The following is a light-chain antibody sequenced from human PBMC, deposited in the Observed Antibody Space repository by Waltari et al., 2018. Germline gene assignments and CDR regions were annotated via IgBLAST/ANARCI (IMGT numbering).Light chain of an antibody. CDR1: SSNIGAGYD. CDR2: GTS. CDR3: QSYDSSLSGSRV. V-gene: IGLV1-40*01. Sequence: QSVLTQPPSVSGAPGQRVTISCTGSSSNIGAGYDVHWYQQPPGTAPKLLMYGTSNRPSGVPDRFSGSKSGTSASLAITGLQAEDEADYYCQSYDSSLSGSRVFGGGTKLTVL. J-gene: IGLJ2*01.